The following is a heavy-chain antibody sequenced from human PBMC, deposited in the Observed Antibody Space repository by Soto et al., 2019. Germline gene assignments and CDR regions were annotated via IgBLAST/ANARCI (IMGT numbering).Heavy chain of an antibody. D-gene: IGHD2-2*02. CDR2: IYHSGST. J-gene: IGHJ3*02. Sequence: PSETLSLTCAVSGYSISSGYYWGWIRQPPGKGLEWIGSIYHSGSTYYNPSLKSRVTISVDTSKNQFSLKLSSVTAADTAVYYCARDEAGYCSSTSCYTRQVAFDIWGQGTMVTVS. V-gene: IGHV4-38-2*02. CDR1: GYSISSGYY. CDR3: ARDEAGYCSSTSCYTRQVAFDI.